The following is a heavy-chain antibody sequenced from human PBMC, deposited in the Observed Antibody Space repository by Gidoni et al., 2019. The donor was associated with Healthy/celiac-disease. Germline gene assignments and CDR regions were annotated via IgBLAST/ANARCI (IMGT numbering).Heavy chain of an antibody. CDR2: IYHSGST. J-gene: IGHJ5*02. D-gene: IGHD2-2*03. Sequence: QVQLQESGPGLVKPSETLSLPGTVSGGSIGSYYWSWIRQPPGKGLEWIGYIYHSGSTNYNPSLKSRVTISGDTSKTQFSLKLSSVTAADTAVYYCARGLDSLNWFYLWGQGTLVTVSS. V-gene: IGHV4-59*08. CDR1: GGSIGSYY. CDR3: ARGLDSLNWFYL.